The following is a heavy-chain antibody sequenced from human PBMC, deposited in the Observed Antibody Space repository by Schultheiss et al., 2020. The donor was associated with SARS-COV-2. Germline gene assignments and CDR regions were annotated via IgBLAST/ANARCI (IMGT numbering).Heavy chain of an antibody. D-gene: IGHD3-22*01. Sequence: SETLSLTCAVYGRSFSGYYWSWIRQPPGKGLEWIGEINHSGSTNYNASLKSRISISVDTSKNQFSLKLSSVTAADTAVYYCARERVGKYYYDSSVHYFDLWGRGTLVTVSS. V-gene: IGHV4-34*09. CDR3: ARERVGKYYYDSSVHYFDL. CDR1: GRSFSGYY. J-gene: IGHJ2*01. CDR2: INHSGST.